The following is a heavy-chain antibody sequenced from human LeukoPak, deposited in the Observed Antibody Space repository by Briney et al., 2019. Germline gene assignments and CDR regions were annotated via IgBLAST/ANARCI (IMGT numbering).Heavy chain of an antibody. CDR3: AKDGKGPGYSSGWCYFVTREFDY. D-gene: IGHD6-19*01. J-gene: IGHJ4*02. Sequence: ASVKVSCKASGYTFTSYGISWVRQAPGQGLEWMGWISAYNGNTNYAQKLQGRVTTTTDTSTSTAYMELRSLRSDDTAVYYCAKDGKGPGYSSGWCYFVTREFDYWGQGTLVTVPS. CDR2: ISAYNGNT. CDR1: GYTFTSYG. V-gene: IGHV1-18*01.